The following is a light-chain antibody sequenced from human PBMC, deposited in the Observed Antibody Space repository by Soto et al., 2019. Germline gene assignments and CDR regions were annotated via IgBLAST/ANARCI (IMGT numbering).Light chain of an antibody. J-gene: IGLJ1*01. V-gene: IGLV2-14*01. CDR2: DVS. CDR3: SSYTSSSVYV. CDR1: SSDVGDYNY. Sequence: QSALTQPASVSGSPGQSITISCTGTSSDVGDYNYVSWYQQHPGKAPKLMIYDVSNRPSGVSNRFSGSKSGNTDSLTISGLQAEDEADYYCSSYTSSSVYVFGTGTKLTVL.